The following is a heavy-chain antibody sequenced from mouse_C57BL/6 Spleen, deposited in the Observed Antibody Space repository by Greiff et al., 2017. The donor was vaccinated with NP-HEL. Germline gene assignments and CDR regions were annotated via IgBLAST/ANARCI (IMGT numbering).Heavy chain of an antibody. J-gene: IGHJ3*01. CDR3: ARQLGAWFAY. CDR1: GYTFTSYW. Sequence: VKLQQPGAELVMPGASVKLSCKASGYTFTSYWMHWVKQRPGQGLEWIGEIDPSDSYTNYNQKFKGKSTLTVDKSSSTAYMQLSSLTSEDSAVYYCARQLGAWFAYWGQGTLVTVSA. D-gene: IGHD3-1*01. V-gene: IGHV1-69*01. CDR2: IDPSDSYT.